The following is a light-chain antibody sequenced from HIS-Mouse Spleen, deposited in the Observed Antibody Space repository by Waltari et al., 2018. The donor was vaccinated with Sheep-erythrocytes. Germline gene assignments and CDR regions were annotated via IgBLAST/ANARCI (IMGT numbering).Light chain of an antibody. J-gene: IGLJ2*01. CDR1: ALPKQY. CDR3: QSADSSGTYRV. CDR2: KDS. V-gene: IGLV3-25*03. Sequence: SYELTQPPSVSVSPGQTARITCSGDALPKQYASWYQQKPGQAPVLVKYKDSERPSGSPERFSGSSSGTTVTLTISGVQAEDEADYYCQSADSSGTYRVFGGGTKLTVL.